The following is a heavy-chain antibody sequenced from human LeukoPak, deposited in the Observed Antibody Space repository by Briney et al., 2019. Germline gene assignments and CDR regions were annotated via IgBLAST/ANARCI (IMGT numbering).Heavy chain of an antibody. J-gene: IGHJ4*02. CDR1: GYSFTSGHY. D-gene: IGHD2-2*01. CDR2: IYHTGSA. CDR3: ATYCTSTTCILRGFDY. Sequence: PSETLSLTCSVSGYSFTSGHYWGWIRQPPGKGLEWIANIYHTGSAHYNPSLKSRVTISVDTSKNQFSLKLSSVTAADTAVYYCATYCTSTTCILRGFDYWGQGTLVTVSS. V-gene: IGHV4-38-2*01.